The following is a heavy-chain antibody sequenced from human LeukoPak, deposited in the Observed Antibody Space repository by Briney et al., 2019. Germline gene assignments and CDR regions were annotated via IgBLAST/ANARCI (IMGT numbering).Heavy chain of an antibody. V-gene: IGHV4-30-2*01. CDR1: GGSISSGGYY. Sequence: SETLSLTCTVSGGSISSGGYYWSWIRQPPGKGLEWIGYIYHSGSTYYNPSLKSRVTIPVDRSKNQFSLKLSSVTAADTAVYYCASLWGVRATHTDYWGQGTLVTVSS. J-gene: IGHJ4*02. D-gene: IGHD3-10*01. CDR2: IYHSGST. CDR3: ASLWGVRATHTDY.